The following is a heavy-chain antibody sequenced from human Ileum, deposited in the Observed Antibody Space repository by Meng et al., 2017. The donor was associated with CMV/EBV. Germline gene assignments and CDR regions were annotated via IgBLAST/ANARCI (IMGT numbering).Heavy chain of an antibody. D-gene: IGHD5-12*01. V-gene: IGHV1-69*02. CDR2: IIPILGIA. CDR1: GGTFSSYT. Sequence: SAKVSCKASGGTFSSYTISWFRQAPGQRLEWMGRIIPILGIANYAQKFQGRVSITADKSTSTAYMELSSLRSEDTAVYYCARPAVEGLYYYGMDVWGQGTTVTVSS. J-gene: IGHJ6*02. CDR3: ARPAVEGLYYYGMDV.